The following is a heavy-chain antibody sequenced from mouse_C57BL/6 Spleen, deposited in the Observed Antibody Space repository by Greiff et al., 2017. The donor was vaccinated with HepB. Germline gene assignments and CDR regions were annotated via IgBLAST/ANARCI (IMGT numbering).Heavy chain of an antibody. V-gene: IGHV1-22*01. CDR2: INPNNGGT. Sequence: EVQLQQSGPELVKPGASVKMSCKASGYTFTDYNMHWVKQSHGKSLEWIGYINPNNGGTSYNQTFKGKATLTVNKSSSTAYMELRSLTSEDSAVYYCARSPYYYGSSYGYFDVWGTGTTVTVSS. CDR1: GYTFTDYN. J-gene: IGHJ1*03. D-gene: IGHD1-1*01. CDR3: ARSPYYYGSSYGYFDV.